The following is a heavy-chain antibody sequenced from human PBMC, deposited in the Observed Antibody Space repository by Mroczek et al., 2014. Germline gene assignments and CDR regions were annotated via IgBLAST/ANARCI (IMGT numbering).Heavy chain of an antibody. CDR3: ARAPSMAPRITIFGVAPSYMDV. D-gene: IGHD3-3*01. V-gene: IGHV4-34*01. CDR2: INHSGST. Sequence: QVQLQQWGAGLLKPSETLSLTCAVYGGSFSGYYWSWIRQPPGKGLEWIGEINHSGSTNYNPSLKSRVTISVDTSKNQFSLKLSSVTAADTAVYYCARAPSMAPRITIFGVAPSYMDVWGKGTTVTVSS. J-gene: IGHJ6*03. CDR1: GGSFSGYY.